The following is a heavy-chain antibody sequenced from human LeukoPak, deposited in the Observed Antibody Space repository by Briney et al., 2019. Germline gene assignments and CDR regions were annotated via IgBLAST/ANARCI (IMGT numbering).Heavy chain of an antibody. V-gene: IGHV3-48*03. CDR3: ARPVRYYYYMDV. Sequence: GGSLRLSCAASGFTFSSYEMNWVRQAPGKGLEWVSYISSSGSTIYYADSVKGRFTISRDNAKNSLYLQMNSLRAEDTAVYYCARPVRYYYYMDVWGKGTTVTVSS. J-gene: IGHJ6*03. CDR1: GFTFSSYE. D-gene: IGHD1-1*01. CDR2: ISSSGSTI.